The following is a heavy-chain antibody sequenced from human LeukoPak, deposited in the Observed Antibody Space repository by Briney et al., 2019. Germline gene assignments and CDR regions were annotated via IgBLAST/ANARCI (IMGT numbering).Heavy chain of an antibody. CDR3: AKDNYYDSSGYYGEYFQH. J-gene: IGHJ1*01. D-gene: IGHD3-22*01. Sequence: PGGSLRLSCAGSGFTFSSYGMTWVRQAPGKGLEWVSTFSGSGDGTFYADSVKGRFTISRDNSKNTLSLQMNSLRAEDTAVYYCAKDNYYDSSGYYGEYFQHWGQGTLVTVSS. CDR1: GFTFSSYG. CDR2: FSGSGDGT. V-gene: IGHV3-23*01.